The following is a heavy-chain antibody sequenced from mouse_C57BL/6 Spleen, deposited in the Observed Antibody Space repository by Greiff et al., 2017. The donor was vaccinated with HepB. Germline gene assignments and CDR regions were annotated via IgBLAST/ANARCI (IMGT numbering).Heavy chain of an antibody. CDR1: GYTFTSYW. J-gene: IGHJ2*01. V-gene: IGHV1-52*01. CDR3: ARFYYGSSGFDY. CDR2: IDPSDSET. D-gene: IGHD1-1*01. Sequence: LVRPGSSVKLSCKASGYTFTSYWMHWVKQRPIQGLEWIGNIDPSDSETHYNQKFKDKATLTVDKSSSTAYMQLSSLTSEDSAVYYCARFYYGSSGFDYWGQGTTLTVSS.